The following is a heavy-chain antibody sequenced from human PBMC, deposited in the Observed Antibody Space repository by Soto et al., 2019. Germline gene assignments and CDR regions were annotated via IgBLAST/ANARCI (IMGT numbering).Heavy chain of an antibody. CDR3: AKGELPQSVDGSIYYYGMDV. J-gene: IGHJ6*02. V-gene: IGHV1-69*06. D-gene: IGHD1-26*01. CDR1: GDIVSSYT. CDR2: IIPIIDRG. Sequence: VQLVQSGAEVKKPRYSVKVSCKASGDIVSSYTISWLRQAPRHGLEWMGGIIPIIDRGGYAEKYRGRVTITADKCTHTAFMELADLRSDDTGVYYCAKGELPQSVDGSIYYYGMDVWSQGTTVTVS.